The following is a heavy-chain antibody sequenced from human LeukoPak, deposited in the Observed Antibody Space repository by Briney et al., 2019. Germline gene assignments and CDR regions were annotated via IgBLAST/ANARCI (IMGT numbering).Heavy chain of an antibody. Sequence: GGSLRLSCAASGFTFSDYYTNWIRRAPGKGLEWVSYMSGRRNYTDYADSVKGRFTISRDNAKNSLYLHMNSLRVEDTAVYYCARESSSGLIIDYWGQGTLVTVSS. D-gene: IGHD6-19*01. V-gene: IGHV3-11*06. J-gene: IGHJ4*02. CDR3: ARESSSGLIIDY. CDR2: MSGRRNYT. CDR1: GFTFSDYY.